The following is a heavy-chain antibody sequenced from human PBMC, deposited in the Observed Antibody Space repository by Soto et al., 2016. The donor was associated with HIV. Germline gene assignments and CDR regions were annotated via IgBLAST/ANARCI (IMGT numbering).Heavy chain of an antibody. J-gene: IGHJ3*02. CDR3: ARDHRRYYDTDPAGGAFDI. D-gene: IGHD3-22*01. CDR2: ISSSSSYI. V-gene: IGHV3-21*01. CDR1: GFTFSSYS. Sequence: EVQLVESGGGLVKPGGSLRLSCAASGFTFSSYSMNWVRQAPGKGLEWVSSISSSSSYIYYADSVKGRFTISRDNAKNSLYLQMNSLRAEDTAVYYCARDHRRYYDTDPAGGAFDIWGQGTMVTVSS.